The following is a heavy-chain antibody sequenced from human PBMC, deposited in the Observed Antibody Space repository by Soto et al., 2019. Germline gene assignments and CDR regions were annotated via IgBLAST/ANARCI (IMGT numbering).Heavy chain of an antibody. CDR2: ITSDTNTI. J-gene: IGHJ4*02. CDR1: GFPFSIYS. Sequence: EVQLVESGGGLVQPGGSLRLSCAASGFPFSIYSMNWVRQAPGKGLEWSSYITSDTNTIKYADSVKGRFTISRDNAKTLVYRQMNSLRDEDTAVYFCARSVEGHFDYWGQGTVVTVSS. D-gene: IGHD6-19*01. CDR3: ARSVEGHFDY. V-gene: IGHV3-48*02.